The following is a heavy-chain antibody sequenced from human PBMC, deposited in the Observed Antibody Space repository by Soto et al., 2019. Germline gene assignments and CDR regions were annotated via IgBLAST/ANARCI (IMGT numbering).Heavy chain of an antibody. CDR1: GGSVNNANYF. J-gene: IGHJ6*02. D-gene: IGHD4-17*01. V-gene: IGHV4-31*03. Sequence: QVRLEESGPGLVKPSETLSLICSVSGGSVNNANYFWNWIRHHPENGLEWIGYIYYSGGTRYNPSFKPRATLSIDTSKNQFSLRLNSVTVADTAVYFCARDADYGGSRGGMDVWGRGTTVTVSS. CDR3: ARDADYGGSRGGMDV. CDR2: IYYSGGT.